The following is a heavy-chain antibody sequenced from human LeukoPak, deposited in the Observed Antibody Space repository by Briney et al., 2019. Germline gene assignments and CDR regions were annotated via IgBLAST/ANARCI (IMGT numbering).Heavy chain of an antibody. CDR3: ARDYYYDSSGYYSGPVDY. Sequence: PSETLSLTCTVSGGSISSSSYYWGWIRQPPGKGLEWIGSIYYSGSTYYNPSLKSRVTISVDTSKNQFSLKLSSVTAADTAVYYCARDYYYDSSGYYSGPVDYWGQGTLVTVSS. V-gene: IGHV4-39*07. D-gene: IGHD3-22*01. CDR2: IYYSGST. J-gene: IGHJ4*02. CDR1: GGSISSSSYY.